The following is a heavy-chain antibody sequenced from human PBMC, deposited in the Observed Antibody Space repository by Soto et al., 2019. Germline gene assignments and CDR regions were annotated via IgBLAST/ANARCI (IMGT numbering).Heavy chain of an antibody. CDR3: AAVFSDDFGSGPNAFDI. J-gene: IGHJ3*02. CDR2: IVVGSGNT. Sequence: GASVKVSCKASGFTFTSSAMQWVRQARGQRLEWIGWIVVGSGNTNYAQKFQERVTITRDMSTSTAYMELSSLRSEDTAVYYCAAVFSDDFGSGPNAFDIWGQGTMVTVSS. V-gene: IGHV1-58*02. D-gene: IGHD3-3*01. CDR1: GFTFTSSA.